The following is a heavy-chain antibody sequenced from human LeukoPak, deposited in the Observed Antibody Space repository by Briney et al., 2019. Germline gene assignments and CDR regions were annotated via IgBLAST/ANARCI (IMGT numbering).Heavy chain of an antibody. D-gene: IGHD6-19*01. Sequence: GGSLRLSCAASGFTFSNYWMHWVRQAPGKGLVWVSRINTDGSTTNYADSVKGRFTISRDNSKNTLYLQMNSLRAEDTAVYYCARGGAVAGMGDYWGQGTLVTVSS. CDR3: ARGGAVAGMGDY. J-gene: IGHJ4*02. CDR1: GFTFSNYW. CDR2: INTDGSTT. V-gene: IGHV3-74*01.